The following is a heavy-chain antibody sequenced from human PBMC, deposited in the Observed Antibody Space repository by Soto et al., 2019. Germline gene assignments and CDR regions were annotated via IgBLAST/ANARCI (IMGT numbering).Heavy chain of an antibody. V-gene: IGHV1-3*01. CDR1: GYSFTYCT. Sequence: ASVKVSCKASGYSFTYCTVHWVRQAPGQRLEWMGWINAGDGNTKYSPNFQGRVTITKDTSASTVYMELSSLRSEDTAVYFCTRDYYDSSGYYPKFDYWGQGTLVTVS. CDR2: INAGDGNT. J-gene: IGHJ4*02. CDR3: TRDYYDSSGYYPKFDY. D-gene: IGHD3-22*01.